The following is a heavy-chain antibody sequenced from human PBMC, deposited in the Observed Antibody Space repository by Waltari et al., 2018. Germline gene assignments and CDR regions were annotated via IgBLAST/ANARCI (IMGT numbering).Heavy chain of an antibody. CDR2: IIPILGIA. V-gene: IGHV1-69*04. CDR1: GGTSRSYA. Sequence: QVQLVQSGAEVKKPGSSVKVSCKVSGGTSRSYAISWVRQAPGQGLEWMGGIIPILGIANYAQKFQGRVTITADESTSTAYMELSSLRSEDTAVYYCARGDFSGYDVDYWGQGTLVTVSS. D-gene: IGHD5-12*01. CDR3: ARGDFSGYDVDY. J-gene: IGHJ4*02.